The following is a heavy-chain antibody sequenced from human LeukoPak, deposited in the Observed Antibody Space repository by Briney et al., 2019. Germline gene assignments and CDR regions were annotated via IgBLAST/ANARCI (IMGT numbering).Heavy chain of an antibody. CDR2: ISSSSSYI. Sequence: PGGSLRLSCAASGFTFSSYSMNWVRQAPGKRLEWVSSISSSSSYIYYADSVKGRFTISRDNAKNSLYLQMNSLRAEDTAVYYCARGGYCSSTSCYFWFDPWGQGTLVTVSS. CDR3: ARGGYCSSTSCYFWFDP. CDR1: GFTFSSYS. J-gene: IGHJ5*02. D-gene: IGHD2-2*01. V-gene: IGHV3-21*01.